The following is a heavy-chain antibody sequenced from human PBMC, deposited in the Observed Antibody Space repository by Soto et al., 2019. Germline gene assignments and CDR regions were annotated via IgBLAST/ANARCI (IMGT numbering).Heavy chain of an antibody. V-gene: IGHV5-51*01. CDR3: ARNIRYCSGGSCYTVFYYGMDV. CDR2: IYPGDSDT. CDR1: GYSFTSYW. Sequence: PGESLKISCKGSGYSFTSYWIGWVRQMPGKGLEWMGIIYPGDSDTRYSPSFQGQVTISADKSISTAYLQWSSLKASDTAMYYCARNIRYCSGGSCYTVFYYGMDVWGQGTTVTAP. D-gene: IGHD2-15*01. J-gene: IGHJ6*02.